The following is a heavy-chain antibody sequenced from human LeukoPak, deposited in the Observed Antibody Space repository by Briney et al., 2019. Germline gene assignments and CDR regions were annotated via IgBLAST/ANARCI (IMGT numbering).Heavy chain of an antibody. Sequence: GSLRLSCAASGFTFSRHWMYWVRQAPGKGLEWVANIKQDGSAKPYVDSVKGRFTISRDNAKNSLFLQMNSLRVEDTAVYYCARGNGWSADFWGQGTLVTVSS. V-gene: IGHV3-7*03. CDR1: GFTFSRHW. J-gene: IGHJ4*02. CDR3: ARGNGWSADF. CDR2: IKQDGSAK. D-gene: IGHD2-15*01.